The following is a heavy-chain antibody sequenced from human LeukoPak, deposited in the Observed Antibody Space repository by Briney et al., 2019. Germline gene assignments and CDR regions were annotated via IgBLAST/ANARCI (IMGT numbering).Heavy chain of an antibody. CDR3: ARGHYDVLAASYKWTLDY. V-gene: IGHV3-21*01. D-gene: IGHD3-9*01. J-gene: IGHJ4*02. CDR2: ITSGGDYI. Sequence: GGSLRLSCAASGFTFNTFNMNWVRQAPGKGLEWVSSITSGGDYIYYADSVKGRFTTSRDNAKNSLSLQLNSLRVEDTAVYYCARGHYDVLAASYKWTLDYWGQGTLVTVSS. CDR1: GFTFNTFN.